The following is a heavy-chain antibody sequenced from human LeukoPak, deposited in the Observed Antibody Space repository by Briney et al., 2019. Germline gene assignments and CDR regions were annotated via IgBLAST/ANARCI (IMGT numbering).Heavy chain of an antibody. CDR3: ARDLFGPGYFDF. D-gene: IGHD2-15*01. V-gene: IGHV4-59*12. CDR1: GGSISSYY. Sequence: SETLSLTRTVSGGSISSYYWSWIRQPPGKGLEGIGYIYYSGSTNYNPSLKSRVTMSVDTSKNQFSLKLSSVTAADTAVYYCARDLFGPGYFDFWGQGTMVTVSS. CDR2: IYYSGST. J-gene: IGHJ3*01.